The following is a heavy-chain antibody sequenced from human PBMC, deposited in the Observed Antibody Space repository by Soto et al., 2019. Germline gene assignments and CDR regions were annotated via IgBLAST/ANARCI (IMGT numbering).Heavy chain of an antibody. CDR1: GFTFSSYA. CDR2: ISGSGGNT. CDR3: ANAIELKVYAPGH. V-gene: IGHV3-23*01. D-gene: IGHD2-8*01. J-gene: IGHJ4*02. Sequence: HPGGSLRLSCAASGFTFSSYAMSWVRQAPGKGLEWVSTISGSGGNTYYADSVKGRFTISRDNSKNTLYLQMNSLRAEDTAVYYCANAIELKVYAPGHWGQGTLVTVSS.